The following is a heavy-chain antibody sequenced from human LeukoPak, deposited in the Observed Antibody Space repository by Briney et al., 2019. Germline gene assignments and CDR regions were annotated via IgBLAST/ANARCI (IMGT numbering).Heavy chain of an antibody. CDR1: GGSISSSSYY. D-gene: IGHD3-22*01. CDR3: ARHVILQYYYDSSGYFFDY. V-gene: IGHV4-39*01. CDR2: IYYSGST. J-gene: IGHJ4*02. Sequence: PSETLSLTCTVSGGSISSSSYYWGWIRQPPGKGLEWIGSIYYSGSTYYNPSLKSRVTISVDTSKNQFSLKLSSVTAADTAVYYCARHVILQYYYDSSGYFFDYWGQGTLVTVSS.